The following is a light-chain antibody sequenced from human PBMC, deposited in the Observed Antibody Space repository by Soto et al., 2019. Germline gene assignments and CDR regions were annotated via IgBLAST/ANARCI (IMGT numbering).Light chain of an antibody. CDR1: QSVLHSSNNKNY. CDR2: WAS. V-gene: IGKV4-1*01. CDR3: QQYYTIPPT. Sequence: DIVMTQSPDSLAVSLGERATINCKSSQSVLHSSNNKNYLAWYEQKPGQPPKLLISWASTRESGVPYRFSASGSGTDFTLTISSLQAEDVAVYYCQQYYTIPPTFGQGTKVELK. J-gene: IGKJ1*01.